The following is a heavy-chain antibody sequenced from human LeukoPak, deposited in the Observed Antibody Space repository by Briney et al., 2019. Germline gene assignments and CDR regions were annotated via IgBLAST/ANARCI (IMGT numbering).Heavy chain of an antibody. V-gene: IGHV1-2*02. Sequence: GPVEVSCKASGYTFRDCYMHWVRQAPGQGLEWMGWINPYSGDTVFAQQFHGRVTMSRDASITTAYMELSRLTYDDTAVYYCARWDHTVVDTFDVWGPGTMVTVSS. CDR1: GYTFRDCY. CDR2: INPYSGDT. D-gene: IGHD2-21*01. J-gene: IGHJ3*01. CDR3: ARWDHTVVDTFDV.